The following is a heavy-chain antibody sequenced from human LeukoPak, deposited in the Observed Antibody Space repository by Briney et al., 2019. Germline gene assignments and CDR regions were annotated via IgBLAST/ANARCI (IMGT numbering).Heavy chain of an antibody. CDR3: AHRLPSGWSGDFDY. CDR1: GFSLSTSGVG. J-gene: IGHJ4*02. V-gene: IGHV2-5*02. D-gene: IGHD6-19*01. Sequence: ESGPTLVKPTQTLTLTCTFSGFSLSTSGVGVGWIRQPPGKALEWLALIYWDDDKRYSPSLKSRLTITKDTSKNQVVLTMTNMDPVDTATYYCAHRLPSGWSGDFDYWGQGTLVTVSS. CDR2: IYWDDDK.